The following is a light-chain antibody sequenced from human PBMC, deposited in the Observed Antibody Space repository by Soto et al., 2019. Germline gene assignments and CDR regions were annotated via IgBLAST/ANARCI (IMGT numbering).Light chain of an antibody. CDR2: EVS. Sequence: QSVLTQPASVSGSPGQSITISCSGTSSDVGGYNYVSWYQQHPGKAPKLMIYEVSNRPSGVSNRFSGSKSGNTASRTISGLQAEDEADYYCSSYTTSSTLFGGGTKVTVL. V-gene: IGLV2-14*01. J-gene: IGLJ2*01. CDR3: SSYTTSSTL. CDR1: SSDVGGYNY.